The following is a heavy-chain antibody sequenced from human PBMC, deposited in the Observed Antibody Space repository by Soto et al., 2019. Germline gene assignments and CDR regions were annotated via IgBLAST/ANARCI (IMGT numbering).Heavy chain of an antibody. Sequence: SETLSLTCADYGGSFSGYYWSWIRQPPGKGLEWIGEINHSGSTNYNPSLKSRVTISVDTSKNQFSLKLSSVTAADTAVYYCARGVGGYCSSTSCYRKLYYYYYGMDVWGQGTTVTVSS. CDR1: GGSFSGYY. J-gene: IGHJ6*02. CDR3: ARGVGGYCSSTSCYRKLYYYYYGMDV. D-gene: IGHD2-2*01. V-gene: IGHV4-34*01. CDR2: INHSGST.